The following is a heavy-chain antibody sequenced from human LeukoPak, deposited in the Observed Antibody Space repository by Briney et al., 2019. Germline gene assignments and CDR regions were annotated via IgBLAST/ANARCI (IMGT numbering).Heavy chain of an antibody. V-gene: IGHV3-48*01. CDR3: XXXXXXXXXLEWAHWPYYYMDV. J-gene: IGHJ6*03. CDR1: GFTFSSYS. D-gene: IGHD3-3*01. Sequence: GGSLRLSCAASGFTFSSYSMNWVRQAPGKGLEWVSYISSSSSTIYYADSVKGRFTISRDNAKNSLYLQMNSLRAEDTAVYYXXXXXXXXXXLEWAHWPYYYMDVWGKGTTVTVSS. CDR2: ISSSSSTI.